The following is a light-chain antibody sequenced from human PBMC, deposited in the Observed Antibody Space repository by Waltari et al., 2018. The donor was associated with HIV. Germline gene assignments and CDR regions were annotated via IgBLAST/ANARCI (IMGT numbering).Light chain of an antibody. V-gene: IGKV2-28*01. CDR2: MAS. CDR3: MQALHTPFM. CDR1: QSLLHKNGKTY. J-gene: IGKJ5*01. Sequence: DVLLTQSPVSLPVTPGESASISCKSGQSLLHKNGKTYFDWYVKKPGLTPQLLMYMASNLAAGVPVRFSGSGSGTEFTLKISRVEAEDVGLYYCMQALHTPFMFGHGTRLEI.